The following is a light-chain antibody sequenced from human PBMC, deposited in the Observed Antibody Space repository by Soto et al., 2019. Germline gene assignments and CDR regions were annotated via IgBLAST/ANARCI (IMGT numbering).Light chain of an antibody. Sequence: QSVLTQPPSVSGAPGQRVTISCTGSSSNIGAGYDVHWYQQLPGTAPKLLIYGNSNRPSGVPDRFSGSKSGTSASLAITGLQAEDEADYYCQSYEVFGTGTKPPS. CDR2: GNS. J-gene: IGLJ1*01. CDR1: SSNIGAGYD. CDR3: QSYEV. V-gene: IGLV1-40*01.